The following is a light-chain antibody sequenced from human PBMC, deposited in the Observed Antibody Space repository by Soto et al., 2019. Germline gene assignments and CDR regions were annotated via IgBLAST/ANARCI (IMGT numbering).Light chain of an antibody. CDR1: QGISNY. CDR2: AAS. Sequence: DIPMTQSPSSLSASVGDRVTITCRASQGISNYLAWYQQKPGKVPKLLIYAASTLQSGVPSRFSGSGSGTDFTLTISILQPEDVATYYCQKYNSAPRTFGQETKVEIK. V-gene: IGKV1-27*01. J-gene: IGKJ1*01. CDR3: QKYNSAPRT.